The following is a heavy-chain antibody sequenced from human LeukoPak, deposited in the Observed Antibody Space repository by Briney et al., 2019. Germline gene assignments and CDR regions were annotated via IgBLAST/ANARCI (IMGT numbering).Heavy chain of an antibody. CDR1: GGSISSGGYY. D-gene: IGHD1-14*01. Sequence: SQTLSLTCTVSGGSISSGGYYWSWIRQHPGKGLEWIGYIYYSGGTYYNPSLKSRVTISVDTSKNQFSLKLSSVTAADTAVYYCARRTGPHFDYWGQGTLVTVSS. CDR2: IYYSGGT. J-gene: IGHJ4*02. V-gene: IGHV4-31*03. CDR3: ARRTGPHFDY.